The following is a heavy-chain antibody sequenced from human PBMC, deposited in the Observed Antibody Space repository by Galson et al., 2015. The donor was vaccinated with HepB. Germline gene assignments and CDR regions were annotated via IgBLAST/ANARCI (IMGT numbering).Heavy chain of an antibody. CDR2: ISSSSSYI. Sequence: SLRLSCAASGFTFSSYSMNWVRQAPGKGLEWVSSISSSSSYIYYADSVKGRFTISRDNAKNSLYLQMNSLRAEDTAVYYCARDYCSGGSCYPYYYYGMDVWGQGTTVTVSS. CDR3: ARDYCSGGSCYPYYYYGMDV. J-gene: IGHJ6*02. D-gene: IGHD2-15*01. CDR1: GFTFSSYS. V-gene: IGHV3-21*01.